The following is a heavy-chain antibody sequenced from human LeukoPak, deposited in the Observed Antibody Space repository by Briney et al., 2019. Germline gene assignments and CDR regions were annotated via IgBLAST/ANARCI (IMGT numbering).Heavy chain of an antibody. J-gene: IGHJ4*02. CDR2: IYYSGST. V-gene: IGHV4-59*01. CDR3: ARVTGYMIEDYFDY. CDR1: GDSITSYY. D-gene: IGHD3-22*01. Sequence: PSETLSLTCTVSGDSITSYYWSWIRQPPGKGLEWIGYIYYSGSTNYKPSLKSRVTISVETSKNQFSLKLRSVTAADTAVYYCARVTGYMIEDYFDYWGQGTLVTVSS.